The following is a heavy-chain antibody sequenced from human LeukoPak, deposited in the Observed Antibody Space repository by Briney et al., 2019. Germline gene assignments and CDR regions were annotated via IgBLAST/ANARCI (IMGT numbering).Heavy chain of an antibody. Sequence: GASVKVSCKASGYTFTSYDINWVRQATGQGLEWMGWMNPNSGNTGYAQKFQGRVTITRNTSISTAYMELSSLRSEDTAVYYCATDSSGSYSFDYWGQGTLVTVSS. J-gene: IGHJ4*02. CDR2: MNPNSGNT. CDR1: GYTFTSYD. V-gene: IGHV1-8*03. D-gene: IGHD1-26*01. CDR3: ATDSSGSYSFDY.